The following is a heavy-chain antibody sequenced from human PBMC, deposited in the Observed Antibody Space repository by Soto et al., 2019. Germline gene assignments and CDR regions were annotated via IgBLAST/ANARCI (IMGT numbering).Heavy chain of an antibody. Sequence: ASVKVSCKASGYTFTSYGISWVRQAPGQGLEWMGWISAYNGNTNYAQKLQGRVTMTTDTSTSTAYMELRSLRSDDTAVYYCARDPLSIAAAGTHTFDYWGQGTLVTVSS. V-gene: IGHV1-18*01. CDR1: GYTFTSYG. D-gene: IGHD6-13*01. CDR3: ARDPLSIAAAGTHTFDY. CDR2: ISAYNGNT. J-gene: IGHJ4*02.